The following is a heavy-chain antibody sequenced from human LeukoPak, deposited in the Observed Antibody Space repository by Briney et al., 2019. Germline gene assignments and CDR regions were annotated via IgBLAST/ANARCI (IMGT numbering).Heavy chain of an antibody. V-gene: IGHV3-33*08. J-gene: IGHJ4*02. Sequence: GGSLRLSCAASGFTFSSYAMSWVRQAPGKGLEWVALIWYDGNKKYFEDSVKGRFTISRDNSKNTLYLQMNSLRAEDTAVYYCARDRGYDPHYYFDYWGQGTLVTVSS. CDR1: GFTFSSYA. CDR3: ARDRGYDPHYYFDY. CDR2: IWYDGNKK. D-gene: IGHD5-12*01.